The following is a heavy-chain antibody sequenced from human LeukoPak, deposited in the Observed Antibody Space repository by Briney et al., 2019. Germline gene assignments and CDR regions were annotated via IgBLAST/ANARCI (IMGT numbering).Heavy chain of an antibody. D-gene: IGHD6-13*01. CDR3: APSTHSSSWYLGRLVNWFDP. CDR2: YYWADDK. Sequence: CGPTLVKPTQTLTLTCTFSEFSLSTSGVGVGWIRQPPGKALEWLALYYWADDKRNSPSLKSRLTITKDTSKNQVVLTMTNMDPVDTATYYCAPSTHSSSWYLGRLVNWFDPWGQGTLVTVSS. CDR1: EFSLSTSGVG. J-gene: IGHJ5*02. V-gene: IGHV2-5*02.